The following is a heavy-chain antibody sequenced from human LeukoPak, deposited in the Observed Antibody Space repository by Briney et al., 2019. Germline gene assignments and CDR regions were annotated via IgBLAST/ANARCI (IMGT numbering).Heavy chain of an antibody. CDR3: ARGRGYTYGHPFDY. CDR2: IKQDGSEK. V-gene: IGHV3-7*01. D-gene: IGHD5-18*01. J-gene: IGHJ4*02. Sequence: GGSLRLSCAASGFTFSRYGMHWVRQAPGKGLEWVANIKQDGSEKHSVDSVKDRFTISRDNAKNSLYLQMNSLRAEDTAVYYCARGRGYTYGHPFDYWGQGNLVTVSS. CDR1: GFTFSRYG.